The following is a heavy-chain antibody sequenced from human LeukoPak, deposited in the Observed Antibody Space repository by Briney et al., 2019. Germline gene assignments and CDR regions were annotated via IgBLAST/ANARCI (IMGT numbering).Heavy chain of an antibody. CDR1: GFTFSSYS. CDR3: AKTYYYDSSGYYPYDAFDI. V-gene: IGHV3-23*01. Sequence: GGSLRLSCAASGFTFSSYSMNWVRQAPGKGLEWVSAISGSGGSTYYADSVKGRFTISRDNSKNTLYLQMNSLRAEDTAVYYCAKTYYYDSSGYYPYDAFDIWGQGTMVTVSS. CDR2: ISGSGGST. D-gene: IGHD3-22*01. J-gene: IGHJ3*02.